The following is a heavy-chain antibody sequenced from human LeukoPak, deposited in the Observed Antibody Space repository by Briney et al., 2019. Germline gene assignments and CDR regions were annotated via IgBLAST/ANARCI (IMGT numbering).Heavy chain of an antibody. Sequence: SETLSLTCAVYGGSFSGYYWSWIRQPPGKGLEWIGEINHSGSTNYNPSLKSRVTISVDTSKNQFSLKLSSVTAADTAVYYCAGGYYDILTGPYYYYYYMDVWGKGTTVTVSS. CDR2: INHSGST. D-gene: IGHD3-9*01. CDR1: GGSFSGYY. J-gene: IGHJ6*03. V-gene: IGHV4-34*01. CDR3: AGGYYDILTGPYYYYYYMDV.